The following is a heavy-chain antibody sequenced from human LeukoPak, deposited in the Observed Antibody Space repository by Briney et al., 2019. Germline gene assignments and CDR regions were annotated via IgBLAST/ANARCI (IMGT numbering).Heavy chain of an antibody. Sequence: ASVKVSCKASGGIFSNYGINWVRQAPGQGLEWMGGIIPIPIYATPNYAQKFQGRVTITTDESTSTAYMELRSLRSEDTGVYFCVSQRGYYHGSSGLNWGQGTMVTV. J-gene: IGHJ3*01. CDR3: VSQRGYYHGSSGLN. D-gene: IGHD3-22*01. CDR1: GGIFSNYG. CDR2: IIPIPIYATP. V-gene: IGHV1-69*05.